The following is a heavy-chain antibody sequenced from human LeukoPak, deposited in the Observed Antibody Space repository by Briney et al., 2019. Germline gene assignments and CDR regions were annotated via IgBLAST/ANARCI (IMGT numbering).Heavy chain of an antibody. J-gene: IGHJ4*02. CDR2: ISGSSSTI. Sequence: GGSLRLSRAASGFTFSSYNMNWVRQAPGKGLEWVSHISGSSSTIYYADSVKGRFTISRDNAKNSLYLQMNSLRAEDTALYYCARERYNWNQYYFDYWGQGTLVTVSS. V-gene: IGHV3-48*01. CDR1: GFTFSSYN. D-gene: IGHD1-20*01. CDR3: ARERYNWNQYYFDY.